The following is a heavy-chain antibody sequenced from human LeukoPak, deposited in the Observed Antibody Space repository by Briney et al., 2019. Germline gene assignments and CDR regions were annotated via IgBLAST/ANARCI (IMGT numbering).Heavy chain of an antibody. CDR1: GGSISSYY. D-gene: IGHD3-10*01. CDR2: IYTSGST. J-gene: IGHJ4*02. Sequence: SETLSLTCTVSGGSISSYYWSWIRQPAGKGLEWIGRIYTSGSTNYNPSLKSRVTMSVDTSKYQFSLKLSSVTAADTAVYYCARDFYGSGSYYIDYWGQGTLVTVSS. CDR3: ARDFYGSGSYYIDY. V-gene: IGHV4-4*07.